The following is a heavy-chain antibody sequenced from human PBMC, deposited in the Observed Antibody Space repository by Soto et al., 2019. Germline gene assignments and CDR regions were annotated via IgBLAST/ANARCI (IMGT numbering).Heavy chain of an antibody. D-gene: IGHD4-17*01. CDR1: GASITSHY. J-gene: IGHJ6*02. Sequence: QVELQESGPGLVKPSETLSLTCSVSGASITSHYWSWIRQSAGEGLQWIGRVYARGATNYNPSLKSRVTISRDTSKNQYSLKLTSVTAADTAVYYCSRSSGDDFFYYGMDVWGHGTTVTVSS. CDR2: VYARGAT. V-gene: IGHV4-4*07. CDR3: SRSSGDDFFYYGMDV.